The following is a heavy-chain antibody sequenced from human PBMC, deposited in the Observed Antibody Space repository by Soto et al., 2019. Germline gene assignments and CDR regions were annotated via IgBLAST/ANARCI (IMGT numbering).Heavy chain of an antibody. D-gene: IGHD1-1*01. V-gene: IGHV1-46*01. CDR1: VYTFTIYY. J-gene: IGHJ4*02. CDR2: INPSGVST. Sequence: ASVXVSFKSSVYTFTIYYMHFVRQAPGQGLEWMGIINPSGVSTIYAQKFQGRVTMTRDTSTSTVYMELSSLRSEDTAVYYCARSNRTYYFEYWGQGTLVKVYS. CDR3: ARSNRTYYFEY.